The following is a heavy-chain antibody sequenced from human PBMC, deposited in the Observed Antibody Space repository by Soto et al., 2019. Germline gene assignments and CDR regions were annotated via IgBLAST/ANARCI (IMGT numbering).Heavy chain of an antibody. Sequence: GESLKISCKGSGYSFTIYCISWVLQMPWKGLEWMGRIDPSDSYTNYSPSFQGHVTISADKSISTAYLQWSSLKASDTAMYYCARPRVYDSSGYPSDAFDIWGQGTMVTVSS. D-gene: IGHD3-22*01. J-gene: IGHJ3*02. CDR2: IDPSDSYT. V-gene: IGHV5-10-1*01. CDR3: ARPRVYDSSGYPSDAFDI. CDR1: GYSFTIYC.